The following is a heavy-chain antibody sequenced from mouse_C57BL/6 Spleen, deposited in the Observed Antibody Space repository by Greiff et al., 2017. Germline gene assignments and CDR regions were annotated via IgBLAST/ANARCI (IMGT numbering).Heavy chain of an antibody. CDR2: IRLKSDNYAT. CDR1: GFTLSNYW. V-gene: IGHV6-3*01. D-gene: IGHD3-3*01. Sequence: EVMFVESGGGLVQPGGSMKLSCVASGFTLSNYWMNWVRQSPEKGLEWVAQIRLKSDNYATHYAESVKGRFTISRDDSKSSVYLQMNNLRAEDTGIYYCTRGFAYWGQGTLVTVSA. CDR3: TRGFAY. J-gene: IGHJ3*01.